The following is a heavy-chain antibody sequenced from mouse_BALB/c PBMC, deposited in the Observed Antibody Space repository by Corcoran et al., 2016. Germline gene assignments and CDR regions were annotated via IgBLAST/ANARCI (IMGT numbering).Heavy chain of an antibody. V-gene: IGHV1-84*02. Sequence: QIQLQQSGPEQVKPGASVKISYTAAGYTFTDYYINWVKQKPGQGLEWIGWIYPGSGNSKYNEKFKGKATLTVDTSSSTAYMQLSSLTSEDTAVYVCARCGNYGRVDYWGQGTTLTVSS. CDR2: IYPGSGNS. J-gene: IGHJ2*01. CDR1: GYTFTDYY. CDR3: ARCGNYGRVDY. D-gene: IGHD2-1*01.